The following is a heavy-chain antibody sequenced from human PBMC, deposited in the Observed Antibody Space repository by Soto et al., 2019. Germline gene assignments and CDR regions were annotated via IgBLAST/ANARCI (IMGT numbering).Heavy chain of an antibody. CDR3: ARQGVRGMVV. D-gene: IGHD3-16*01. CDR2: MNPNSGNT. Sequence: QVQLVQSGAEVKKPGASVKVSCKASGYTFTSYDINWVRQATGQGLEWMGWMNPNSGNTGYAQKFQGRVTMTRNTSISTTYMGLSSPRSEATAMYCCARQGVRGMVVLRQGTAATVS. CDR1: GYTFTSYD. V-gene: IGHV1-8*01. J-gene: IGHJ6*02.